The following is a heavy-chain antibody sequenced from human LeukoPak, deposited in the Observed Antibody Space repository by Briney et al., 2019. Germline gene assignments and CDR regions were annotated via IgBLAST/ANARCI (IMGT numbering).Heavy chain of an antibody. Sequence: AAVKVSCKASGYTFTGYYMHLVRQAPGQGLEWMGWINPDSGGTNYAQKFQGRVTMTRDTSISTAYMELSRLTSDDTAVYFCARLNIPMGAFDYWGQGALATVCS. V-gene: IGHV1-2*02. CDR3: ARLNIPMGAFDY. D-gene: IGHD2-2*02. CDR2: INPDSGGT. J-gene: IGHJ4*02. CDR1: GYTFTGYY.